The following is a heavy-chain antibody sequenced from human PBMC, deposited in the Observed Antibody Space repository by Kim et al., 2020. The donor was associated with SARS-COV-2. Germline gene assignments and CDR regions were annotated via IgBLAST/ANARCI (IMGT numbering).Heavy chain of an antibody. V-gene: IGHV3-30*02. D-gene: IGHD5-18*01. J-gene: IGHJ4*02. Sequence: YYADAVKGRFTISRDNSKKTLYLQMNSLRAEDTAVYYCAKGPYSYGFVYWGQGTLVTVSS. CDR3: AKGPYSYGFVY.